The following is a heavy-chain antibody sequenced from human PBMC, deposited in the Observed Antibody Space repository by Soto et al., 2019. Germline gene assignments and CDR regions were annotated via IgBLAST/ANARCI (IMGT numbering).Heavy chain of an antibody. CDR3: ARGDNHRWYDY. V-gene: IGHV4-59*01. D-gene: IGHD6-13*01. CDR1: GGSISSYY. Sequence: SETLSLTCTVSGGSISSYYWTCIRQPPGKGLEWIGYIYYSGSTNYNPSLKSRVTISVDTSKNQFSLRLSSVTAADTAVYYCARGDNHRWYDYWGRGTLVTVSS. CDR2: IYYSGST. J-gene: IGHJ4*02.